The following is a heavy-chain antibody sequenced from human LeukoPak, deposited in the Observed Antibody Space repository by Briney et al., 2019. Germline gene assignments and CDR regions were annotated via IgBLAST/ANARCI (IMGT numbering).Heavy chain of an antibody. Sequence: GGSLRLSCAASGFTFSSYSMNWVRQAPGKGLEWVSSISSSSSYIYYADSVKGRFTISRDNAKNSLYLQMNSPRAEDTAVYYCARDISVEYYDFWSGYRLPLFDYWGQGTLVTVSS. D-gene: IGHD3-3*01. CDR3: ARDISVEYYDFWSGYRLPLFDY. V-gene: IGHV3-21*01. J-gene: IGHJ4*02. CDR1: GFTFSSYS. CDR2: ISSSSSYI.